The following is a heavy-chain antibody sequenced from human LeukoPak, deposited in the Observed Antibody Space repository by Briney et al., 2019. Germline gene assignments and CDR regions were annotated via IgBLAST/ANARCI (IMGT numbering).Heavy chain of an antibody. V-gene: IGHV2-70*01. J-gene: IGHJ4*02. Sequence: SGPTLVNPTQTLTLTCTFSGFSLSTSGMSVSWIRQPPVKALEWLALIDGDDDKYYSTSLKTRLTNSKSASKNQVVLTMPNMGPLEKATYYCARIHIVRGREPFDYWGQGTLVTVSS. CDR3: ARIHIVRGREPFDY. D-gene: IGHD1-26*01. CDR2: IDGDDDK. CDR1: GFSLSTSGMS.